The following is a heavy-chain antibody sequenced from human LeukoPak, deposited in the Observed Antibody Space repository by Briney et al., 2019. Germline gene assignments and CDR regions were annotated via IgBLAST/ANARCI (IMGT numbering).Heavy chain of an antibody. V-gene: IGHV1-18*03. J-gene: IGHJ5*02. Sequence: ASVKVSCKASGYTFTSYGISWVRQAPGQGLEWMGWISAYNGNTNYAQKLQGRVTMTTDTSTSTAYMELRSLRSDDMAVYYCARTAWKNIVVVPAAIWFDPWGQGTLVTVSS. CDR3: ARTAWKNIVVVPAAIWFDP. CDR1: GYTFTSYG. D-gene: IGHD2-2*01. CDR2: ISAYNGNT.